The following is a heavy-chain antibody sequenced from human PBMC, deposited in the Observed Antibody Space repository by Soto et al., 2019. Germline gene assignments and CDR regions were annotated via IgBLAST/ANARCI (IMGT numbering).Heavy chain of an antibody. V-gene: IGHV4-4*02. Sequence: PSETLSLTCAVSGGSISTSNWWSWVRQPPGKGLEWIGEVYRTGSPNYNASLESRLTISLYKSKNQFSLKLTSVTAADTAVYYCARARATIAAAAIFDCWGQGTLVTVSS. CDR1: GGSISTSNW. J-gene: IGHJ4*02. D-gene: IGHD6-13*01. CDR2: VYRTGSP. CDR3: ARARATIAAAAIFDC.